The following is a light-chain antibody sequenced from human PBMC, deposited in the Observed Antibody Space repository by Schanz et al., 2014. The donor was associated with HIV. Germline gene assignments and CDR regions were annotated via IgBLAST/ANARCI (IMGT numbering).Light chain of an antibody. Sequence: ETVLMQSPATLSLSPGETATLSCRASQSVSRYLAWYQQKPGQAPRLLIYDASNRASAIAARFSGSGSGTDYTLTISSLEPEDFAVYYCQQRSSWPLTFGGGTKVEIK. CDR1: QSVSRY. J-gene: IGKJ4*01. CDR3: QQRSSWPLT. V-gene: IGKV3-11*01. CDR2: DAS.